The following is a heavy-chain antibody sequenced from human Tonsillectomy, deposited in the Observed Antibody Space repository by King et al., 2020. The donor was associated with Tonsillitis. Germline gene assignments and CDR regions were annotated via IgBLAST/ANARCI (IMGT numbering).Heavy chain of an antibody. V-gene: IGHV1-46*01. CDR1: GYIFTSYY. D-gene: IGHD4-17*01. CDR3: ARDTVIDAFDI. Sequence: QLVQSGAEVKKPGASVKVSCKASGYIFTSYYMHWVRQAPGQGLEWMGLINPSGGSTSYAQKFQGRVTMTRDTSTSTVYMELSSLRSEDTAVYYCARDTVIDAFDIWGQGTRVTVSS. CDR2: INPSGGST. J-gene: IGHJ3*02.